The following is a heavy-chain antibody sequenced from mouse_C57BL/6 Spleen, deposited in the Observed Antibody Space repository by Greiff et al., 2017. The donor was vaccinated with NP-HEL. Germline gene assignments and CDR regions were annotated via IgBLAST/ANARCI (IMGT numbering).Heavy chain of an antibody. CDR3: ARGERGSSWYFDV. J-gene: IGHJ1*03. V-gene: IGHV5-16*01. D-gene: IGHD1-3*01. Sequence: EVKLVESEGGLVQPGSSMKLSCTASGFTFSDYYMAWVRQVPEKGLEWVANINYDGSSTYYLDSLKSRFIISRDNAKNILYLQMSSLKSEDTATYYCARGERGSSWYFDVWGTGTTVTVSS. CDR2: INYDGSST. CDR1: GFTFSDYY.